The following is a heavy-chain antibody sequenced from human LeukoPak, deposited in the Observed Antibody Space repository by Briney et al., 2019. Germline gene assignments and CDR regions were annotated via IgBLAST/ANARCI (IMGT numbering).Heavy chain of an antibody. CDR3: TTGPFDYYGSASYLANGMDV. CDR2: IKSKTDGGTT. D-gene: IGHD3-10*01. Sequence: TGGSLRLSCAASGFTFNNAWMSWVRQAPGKGPEWVGRIKSKTDGGTTDYSAPVKGRFTISRDDSKETLYLQMNSLKSEGTAMYYCTTGPFDYYGSASYLANGMDVWGQGTTVTVSS. V-gene: IGHV3-15*01. J-gene: IGHJ6*02. CDR1: GFTFNNAW.